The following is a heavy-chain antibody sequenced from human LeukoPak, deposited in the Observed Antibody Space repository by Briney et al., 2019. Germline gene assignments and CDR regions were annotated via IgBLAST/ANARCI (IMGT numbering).Heavy chain of an antibody. CDR1: GFTFSSYS. CDR2: ISSSSSYI. D-gene: IGHD5-12*01. V-gene: IGHV3-21*01. J-gene: IGHJ4*02. Sequence: GGSLRLSCAASGFTFSSYSMNWVRQAPGKGLEWVSSISSSSSYIYYADSVKGRFTISRDNAKNSLYLQMNSLRAEDTAVYYCARKRGYSGYAPIDYWGQGTLVTVSS. CDR3: ARKRGYSGYAPIDY.